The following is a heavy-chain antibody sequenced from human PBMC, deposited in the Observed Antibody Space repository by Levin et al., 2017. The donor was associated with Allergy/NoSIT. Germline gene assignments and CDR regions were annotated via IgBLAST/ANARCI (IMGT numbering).Heavy chain of an antibody. D-gene: IGHD2-15*01. V-gene: IGHV4-39*07. CDR3: ARGDCNDGSCYFFDY. Sequence: SETLSLTCTVSGGSISSRSYYWGWTRQPPGKGLEWIGIIHYTGTTYYNPSLKSRLTMSVDTSKNQFSLRLTSMTAADTALYYCARGDCNDGSCYFFDYWGQGSLVTVSS. CDR2: IHYTGTT. CDR1: GGSISSRSYY. J-gene: IGHJ4*02.